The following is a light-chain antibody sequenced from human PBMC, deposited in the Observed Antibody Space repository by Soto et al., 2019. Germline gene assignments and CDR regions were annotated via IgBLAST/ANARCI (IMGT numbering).Light chain of an antibody. V-gene: IGLV2-8*01. Sequence: QSALTQPPSASGSPGQSVTISCTGTSSDVGGYNYVSWYQQHPGKAPKLMIYEVSKRPSGVPDRFFGSKSGNTASLTVSGLQAEDEADYYCSSYAGSNMGVFGTGTKVTVL. CDR3: SSYAGSNMGV. J-gene: IGLJ1*01. CDR2: EVS. CDR1: SSDVGGYNY.